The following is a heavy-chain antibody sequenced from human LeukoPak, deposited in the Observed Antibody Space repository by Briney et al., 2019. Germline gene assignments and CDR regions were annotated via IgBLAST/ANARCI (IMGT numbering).Heavy chain of an antibody. CDR2: ISSSGSTI. CDR1: GFTFSSYE. J-gene: IGHJ4*02. CDR3: ARVEDYDILTGLDY. D-gene: IGHD3-9*01. V-gene: IGHV3-48*03. Sequence: GGSLRLSCAASGFTFSSYEMNWVRQAPGKGLEWVSYISSSGSTIYYADSVKGRFTISRDNAKNSLYLQMNSLRAEDTAVYYCARVEDYDILTGLDYWGQGTLVTVSS.